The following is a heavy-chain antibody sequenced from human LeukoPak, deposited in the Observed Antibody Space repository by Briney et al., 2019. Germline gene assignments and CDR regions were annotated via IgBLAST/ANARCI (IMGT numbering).Heavy chain of an antibody. CDR3: ARENYGGKDY. CDR1: GFTFSSYW. D-gene: IGHD4-23*01. Sequence: GGSLRLSCAASGFTFSSYWMHWVRQAPGKGLVWVSRIKSDGSSTTYADSAKGRFTISRDNAKNTLYLQMNSLRAEDTAVYYCARENYGGKDYWGQGTLVTVSS. CDR2: IKSDGSST. J-gene: IGHJ4*02. V-gene: IGHV3-74*01.